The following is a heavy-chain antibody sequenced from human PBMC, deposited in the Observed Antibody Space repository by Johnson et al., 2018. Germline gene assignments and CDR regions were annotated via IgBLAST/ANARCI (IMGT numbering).Heavy chain of an antibody. CDR1: GFIFSNHA. Sequence: VQLVETGGGLVQPGGSLRLSCAASGFIFSNHAMSWVRQAPGKGLEWVAAISGGGDNTHYAQSVKGRFTISRDNSHNTPYLQMSSPRAEDTAIFYCGREFRGGWRYYYGMDFWGQGTTVTVSS. V-gene: IGHV3-23*04. CDR2: ISGGGDNT. D-gene: IGHD6-19*01. J-gene: IGHJ6*02. CDR3: GREFRGGWRYYYGMDF.